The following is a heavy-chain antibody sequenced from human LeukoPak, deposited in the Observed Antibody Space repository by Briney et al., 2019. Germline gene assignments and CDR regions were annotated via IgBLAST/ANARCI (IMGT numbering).Heavy chain of an antibody. D-gene: IGHD5-24*01. Sequence: SVKVSCKASGGTFSSYAISWVRQAPGQGLEWMGRIIPIFGTANYAQKFQGRVTITTDESTSTAYMELSSLRSEDTAVYYYAREVEWLPPYDAFDIWGQGTMVTVSS. CDR1: GGTFSSYA. V-gene: IGHV1-69*05. J-gene: IGHJ3*02. CDR3: AREVEWLPPYDAFDI. CDR2: IIPIFGTA.